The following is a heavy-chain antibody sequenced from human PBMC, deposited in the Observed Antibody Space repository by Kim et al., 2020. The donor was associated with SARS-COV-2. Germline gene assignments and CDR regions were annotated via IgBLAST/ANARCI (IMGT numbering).Heavy chain of an antibody. CDR2: IYSGGSST. D-gene: IGHD1-26*01. J-gene: IGHJ4*02. V-gene: IGHV3-23*03. CDR1: GFTFSSYA. Sequence: GGSLRLSCAASGFTFSSYAMSWVRQAPGKGLEWVSVIYSGGSSTYYADSVKGRFIISRDNSKNTLYLQMNSLRVEDTAVYYCAKGVGATTPFDYWGQRTLVTVSS. CDR3: AKGVGATTPFDY.